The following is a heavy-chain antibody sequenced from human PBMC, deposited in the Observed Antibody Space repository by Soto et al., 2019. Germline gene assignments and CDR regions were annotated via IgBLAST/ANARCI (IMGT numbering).Heavy chain of an antibody. D-gene: IGHD6-19*01. CDR1: GDSTSNTNYH. CDR3: ATRGPRSGWSFDY. V-gene: IGHV4-39*01. CDR2: IHYSGNT. J-gene: IGHJ4*02. Sequence: QLQLQESGPGLVKPSETLSLTCSVSGDSTSNTNYHWTWIRQPPGKGLEWIANIHYSGNTHYNPSLESRLTISLDTSKNQFSLKLTSVTATDTAVYYCATRGPRSGWSFDYWGQGSLVTVSS.